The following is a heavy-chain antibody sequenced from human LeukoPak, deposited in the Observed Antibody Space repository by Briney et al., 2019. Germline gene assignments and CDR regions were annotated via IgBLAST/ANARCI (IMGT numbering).Heavy chain of an antibody. CDR1: GFTLSSYA. D-gene: IGHD1-26*01. Sequence: GGSLRLSCAASGFTLSSYAMSWVRQAPGKGLEWVSAISGSGGTTYYAGSLKGRFTISRDSSKNTLYLQMNSLRAEDTALYFCARVIVRPRVGNDAFDIWGQGTMVTVSS. CDR2: ISGSGGTT. J-gene: IGHJ3*02. CDR3: ARVIVRPRVGNDAFDI. V-gene: IGHV3-23*01.